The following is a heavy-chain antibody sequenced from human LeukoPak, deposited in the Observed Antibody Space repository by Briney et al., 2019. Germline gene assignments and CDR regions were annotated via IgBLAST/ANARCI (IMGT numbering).Heavy chain of an antibody. CDR2: ISYDGSNK. Sequence: GGSLRLSCAASGFTSSNYGMHWVRQAPGKGLEWVAVISYDGSNKYYADSVKGRFTISRENSKNTLYLQMNSLRAEDTAVYYCAKDRYDSSEGWIDYWGQGTLVTVSS. D-gene: IGHD3-22*01. CDR3: AKDRYDSSEGWIDY. J-gene: IGHJ4*02. CDR1: GFTSSNYG. V-gene: IGHV3-30*18.